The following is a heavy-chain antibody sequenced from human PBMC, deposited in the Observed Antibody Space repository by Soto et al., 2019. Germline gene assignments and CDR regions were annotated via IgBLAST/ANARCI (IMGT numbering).Heavy chain of an antibody. CDR3: ATQEVGGSYVYTFDP. V-gene: IGHV4-39*01. J-gene: IGHJ5*02. CDR2: IYYSGST. Sequence: QLQLQESGPGLVKPSETLSLTCTVSGGSISSSNYYWGWIRQPPGKGLEWIGCIYYSGSTYYNPSLKRRVTISVDTSKNQFSLKLSSVTAADTAVYYCATQEVGGSYVYTFDPWGQGTLVTVSS. D-gene: IGHD1-26*01. CDR1: GGSISSSNYY.